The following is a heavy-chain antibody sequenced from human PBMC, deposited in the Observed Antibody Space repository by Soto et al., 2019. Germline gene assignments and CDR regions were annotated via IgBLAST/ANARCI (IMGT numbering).Heavy chain of an antibody. CDR3: ARDKDWQQLGGNYYYGIDV. CDR1: GGTFGNSA. D-gene: IGHD2-15*01. CDR2: IIPIFPTA. V-gene: IGHV1-69*12. J-gene: IGHJ6*02. Sequence: QVQLVQSGAEVKKPGSSVTVSCKASGGTFGNSAISWVRQDPGQGLEWMGGIIPIFPTADYAQKFQGRVTITADESTTTAYMELTSLKSEYTAVYYCARDKDWQQLGGNYYYGIDVWGQGTTVTVSS.